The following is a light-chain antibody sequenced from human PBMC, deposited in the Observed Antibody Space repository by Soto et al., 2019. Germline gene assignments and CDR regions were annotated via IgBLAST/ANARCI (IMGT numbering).Light chain of an antibody. CDR2: EAS. Sequence: EIVLTQSPATLSLSPGARATLSCRASQSVSSYLAWYQQKPGQAPRLLMYEASNRATGIPARFSGGGSGTDFTLTISSLEPEDFAVYYCQQRRKWPLTFGGGTKVDIK. CDR1: QSVSSY. CDR3: QQRRKWPLT. V-gene: IGKV3-11*01. J-gene: IGKJ4*01.